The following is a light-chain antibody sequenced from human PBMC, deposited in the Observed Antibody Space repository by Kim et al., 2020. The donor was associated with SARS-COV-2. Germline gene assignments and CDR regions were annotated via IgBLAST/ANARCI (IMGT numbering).Light chain of an antibody. Sequence: ASKGYRFTITCRASQGISSYLAWYQQKPGKAPKLLIYAASTLQSGVPSRFSGSGSGTDFTLTISCLQSEDFATYYCQQYYSYPFTFGPGTKVDIK. J-gene: IGKJ3*01. V-gene: IGKV1-8*01. CDR2: AAS. CDR1: QGISSY. CDR3: QQYYSYPFT.